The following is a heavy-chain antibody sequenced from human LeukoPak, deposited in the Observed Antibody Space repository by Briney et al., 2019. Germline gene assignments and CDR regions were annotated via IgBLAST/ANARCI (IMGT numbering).Heavy chain of an antibody. D-gene: IGHD3-10*01. Sequence: GGSLRLSCAASGFTFSSYWMSWVRQAPGKGLEWVANIKQDGSEKYYVDSVKGRFTISRDNAKNSLYLQVNSLRAEDQAVYYCARDPLPHGMGGPSGFWGQGTLVTVSS. V-gene: IGHV3-7*01. J-gene: IGHJ4*02. CDR3: ARDPLPHGMGGPSGF. CDR2: IKQDGSEK. CDR1: GFTFSSYW.